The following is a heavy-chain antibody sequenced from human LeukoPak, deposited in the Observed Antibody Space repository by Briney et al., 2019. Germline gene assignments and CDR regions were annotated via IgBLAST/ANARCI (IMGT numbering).Heavy chain of an antibody. D-gene: IGHD3-22*01. CDR1: GFTFSSYA. CDR3: ARDGYYYDSSGYTRFGFDY. V-gene: IGHV3-30*04. CDR2: ISYDGSNK. Sequence: GGSLRLSCAASGFTFSSYAMHWVRQAPGKGLEWVAVISYDGSNKYYADSVKGRFTISRDDSKNTLYLQMNSLRAEDTAVYYCARDGYYYDSSGYTRFGFDYWGQGTLVTVSS. J-gene: IGHJ4*02.